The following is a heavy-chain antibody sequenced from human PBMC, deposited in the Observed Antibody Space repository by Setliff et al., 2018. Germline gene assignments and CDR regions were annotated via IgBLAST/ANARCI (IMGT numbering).Heavy chain of an antibody. CDR2: INPNTGAA. CDR3: ARHSGRYYVPGTFDS. Sequence: ASVKVSCKAFGYPFTGYYYNHWVRQAPGQGPEWMGWINPNTGAAKYAQQFQGRVTMTRDMSLRTVYLDLSGLTSDDTAIYFCARHSGRYYVPGTFDSWGQGTLVTVPQ. CDR1: GYPFTGYY. J-gene: IGHJ4*02. D-gene: IGHD3-22*01. V-gene: IGHV1-2*02.